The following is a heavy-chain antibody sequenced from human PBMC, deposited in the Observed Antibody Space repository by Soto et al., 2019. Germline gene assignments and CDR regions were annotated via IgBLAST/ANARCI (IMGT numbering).Heavy chain of an antibody. D-gene: IGHD2-2*01. Sequence: PGGSLRRSWAASGFTFSSYAMHWGRQAPGKGLEWVAVISYDGSNKYYADSVKGRFTISRDNSKNTLYLQMNSLRAEDTAVYYCARDFPPGMTNIVVVPAAPYYWGQGTLVTVSS. CDR3: ARDFPPGMTNIVVVPAAPYY. CDR1: GFTFSSYA. J-gene: IGHJ4*02. CDR2: ISYDGSNK. V-gene: IGHV3-30-3*01.